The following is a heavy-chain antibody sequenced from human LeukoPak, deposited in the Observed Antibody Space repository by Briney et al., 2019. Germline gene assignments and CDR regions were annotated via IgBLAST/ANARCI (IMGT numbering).Heavy chain of an antibody. CDR3: AHDTSGAAGRVAFDI. V-gene: IGHV2-5*01. J-gene: IGHJ3*02. CDR1: GFSLASTGVG. CDR2: IYWSDDK. D-gene: IGHD6-13*01. Sequence: KESGPTLVKPTQTLTLTCTFSGFSLASTGVGVGWIRQPPGKALEWLALIYWSDDKLYSPSLKNRLTITKDTSKNQVVLKMTNMDPVDTATYHCAHDTSGAAGRVAFDIWGQGTMVTVSP.